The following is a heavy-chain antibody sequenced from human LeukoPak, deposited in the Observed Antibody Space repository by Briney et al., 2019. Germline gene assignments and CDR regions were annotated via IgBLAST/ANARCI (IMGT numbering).Heavy chain of an antibody. V-gene: IGHV3-30*02. CDR1: GFTFSSYG. J-gene: IGHJ4*02. D-gene: IGHD3-22*01. CDR2: IRYDGSNK. Sequence: GGSLRLSCAASGFTFSSYGMHWVRQAPGKGLEWVAFIRYDGSNKYYADSVKGRFTISRDNSKNTLYLQMNSLRAEDTAVYYCAKDPYYYDSSGRYYFDHWGQGTLVTVSS. CDR3: AKDPYYYDSSGRYYFDH.